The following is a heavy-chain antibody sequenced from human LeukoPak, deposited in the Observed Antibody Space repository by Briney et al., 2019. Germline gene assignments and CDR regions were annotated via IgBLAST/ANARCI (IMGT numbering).Heavy chain of an antibody. Sequence: GGSLRLSCAASGFTFSSYAMSWVRQAPGKGLEWVSTLSGSGGNTYYADSVKGRVTISRDNSKNTLCLQMNSLRAEDTAVYYCAKAGYGDYLFDYWGQGTLVTVSS. CDR1: GFTFSSYA. CDR2: LSGSGGNT. CDR3: AKAGYGDYLFDY. D-gene: IGHD4-17*01. J-gene: IGHJ4*02. V-gene: IGHV3-23*01.